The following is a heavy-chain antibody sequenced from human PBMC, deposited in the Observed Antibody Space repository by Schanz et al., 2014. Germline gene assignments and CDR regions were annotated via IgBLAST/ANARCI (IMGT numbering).Heavy chain of an antibody. J-gene: IGHJ3*01. CDR3: TRDRGALINHNDALDL. Sequence: VQLVESGGGVVQPGRSLRLSCAASGFTFSSFGMHWVRQAPGKGLEWVAVIWYDGSKTYYAASVRGRFTISRDNSKNTVYLQMNSLRSEDTAVYYCTRDRGALINHNDALDLWGQGTMVSVSS. V-gene: IGHV3-30*19. CDR2: IWYDGSKT. D-gene: IGHD3-16*01. CDR1: GFTFSSFG.